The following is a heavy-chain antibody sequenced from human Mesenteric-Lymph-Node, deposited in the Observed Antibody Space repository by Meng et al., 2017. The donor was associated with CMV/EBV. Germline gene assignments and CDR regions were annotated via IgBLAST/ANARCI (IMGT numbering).Heavy chain of an antibody. Sequence: GESLKISCVASGFDFRSSAVHWVRQAPGKGLEWLGRIRPEDDNFETAYVASVRGRFIISRDDSRATASLEMTSLKTEDTAMYFCGEGLFWGPGTLVTVSS. V-gene: IGHV3-73*01. D-gene: IGHD3/OR15-3a*01. CDR2: IRPEDDNFET. CDR1: GFDFRSSA. CDR3: GEGLF. J-gene: IGHJ4*02.